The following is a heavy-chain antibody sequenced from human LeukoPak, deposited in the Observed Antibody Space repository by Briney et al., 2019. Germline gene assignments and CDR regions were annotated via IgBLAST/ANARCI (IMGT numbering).Heavy chain of an antibody. CDR1: GFTVSSNY. Sequence: PGGSLRLSCAASGFTVSSNYMSWVRQAPGKGLEWVSVIYSGGSTYYADSVKGRFTISRDNAKNSLYLQMNSLRAEDTAVYYCASDPYSSSSFDYWGQGTLVTVSS. CDR3: ASDPYSSSSFDY. D-gene: IGHD6-13*01. V-gene: IGHV3-53*01. J-gene: IGHJ4*02. CDR2: IYSGGST.